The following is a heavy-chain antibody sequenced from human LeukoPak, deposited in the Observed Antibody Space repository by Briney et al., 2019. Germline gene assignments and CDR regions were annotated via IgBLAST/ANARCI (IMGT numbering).Heavy chain of an antibody. V-gene: IGHV1-2*02. D-gene: IGHD6-19*01. CDR2: INPNSGGT. CDR1: GYTFTGYY. J-gene: IGHJ4*02. CDR3: ARGLRRERSGWHAPIGY. Sequence: GASVKVSCKASGYTFTGYYMHWVRQAPGQGLEWMGWINPNSGGTNYAQKFQGRVTMTRDTSISTAYMELSSLRSEDTAVYYCARGLRRERSGWHAPIGYWGQGTLVTVSS.